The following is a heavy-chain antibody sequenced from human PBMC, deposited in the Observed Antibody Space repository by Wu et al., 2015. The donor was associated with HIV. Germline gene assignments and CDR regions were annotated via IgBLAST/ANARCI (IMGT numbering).Heavy chain of an antibody. V-gene: IGHV1-2*02. J-gene: IGHJ6*02. CDR3: ARDQQWPTDYYHYYGMDV. Sequence: QVQLVQSVAEVKKPGASMKVSCKASDYTFTTYYIHWVRQAAGQGLEWMGWINPNSGGTNSAHKFQGRVTMTRDTSISTAYMELSRLRSDDTAVYYCARDQQWPTDYYHYYGMDVWGQGTTVTVSS. D-gene: IGHD6-19*01. CDR2: INPNSGGT. CDR1: DYTFTTYY.